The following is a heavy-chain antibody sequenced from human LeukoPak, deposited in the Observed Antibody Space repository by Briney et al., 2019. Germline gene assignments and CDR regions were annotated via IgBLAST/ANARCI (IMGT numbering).Heavy chain of an antibody. V-gene: IGHV3-23*01. J-gene: IGHJ4*02. CDR2: IGSSGDIT. D-gene: IGHD2-2*01. CDR3: AKEGSLYCSSTSCYGAIDY. CDR1: GFTFSSYA. Sequence: GGSLRLSCAASGFTFSSYAMSWVRQAPGMGLEWVSSIGSSGDITYYADSVKGRFTISRDNSKNTLYLQMNSLRAEDTAVCYCAKEGSLYCSSTSCYGAIDYWGQGTLVTVSS.